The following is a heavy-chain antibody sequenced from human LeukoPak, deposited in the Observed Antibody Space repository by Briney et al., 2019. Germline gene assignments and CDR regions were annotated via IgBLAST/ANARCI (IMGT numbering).Heavy chain of an antibody. J-gene: IGHJ4*02. D-gene: IGHD3-9*01. Sequence: SETLSLTCAVYGGSFSGYYWSWIRQPPGKGLEWIGEINHSGSTNYNPSLKSRVTISVDTSKNQFSLKLSSVTAADTAVYYCARGHDILTGYPHFDYWGQGTLVTDSS. CDR3: ARGHDILTGYPHFDY. CDR1: GGSFSGYY. V-gene: IGHV4-34*01. CDR2: INHSGST.